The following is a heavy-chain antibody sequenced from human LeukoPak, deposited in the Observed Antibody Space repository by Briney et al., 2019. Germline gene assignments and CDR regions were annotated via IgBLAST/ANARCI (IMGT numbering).Heavy chain of an antibody. V-gene: IGHV3-7*01. D-gene: IGHD3-3*01. Sequence: GGSLRLSCAASGFTFSSYWMSWVRQAPGKGLEWVANIKQDGSEKYYVDSVKGRFTISRDNAKNSLYLQMNSLRAEDTAVYYCARELRFLEWLLFDPWGQGTLVTVSS. CDR2: IKQDGSEK. CDR3: ARELRFLEWLLFDP. J-gene: IGHJ5*02. CDR1: GFTFSSYW.